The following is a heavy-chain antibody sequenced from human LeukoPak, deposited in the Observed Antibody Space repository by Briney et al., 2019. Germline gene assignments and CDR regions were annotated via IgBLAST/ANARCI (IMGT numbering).Heavy chain of an antibody. V-gene: IGHV4-4*07. CDR3: ARDFRYYDFWRNSNWFDP. CDR2: IYTSGST. Sequence: SETLSLTCTVSGGSISSYYWSWIRQPAGKGLEWIGRIYTSGSTNYNPSLKSRVTMSVDTSKNQFSLKLSSVTAADTAVYYCARDFRYYDFWRNSNWFDPWGQGTLVTVSS. J-gene: IGHJ5*02. D-gene: IGHD3-3*01. CDR1: GGSISSYY.